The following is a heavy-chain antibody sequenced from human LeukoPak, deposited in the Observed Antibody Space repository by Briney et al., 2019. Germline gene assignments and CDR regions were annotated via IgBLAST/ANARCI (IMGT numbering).Heavy chain of an antibody. D-gene: IGHD3-22*01. Sequence: PGGSLRLSCAASGFTFSSYEMNWVRQAPGKGLEWVGRIKSEAAGGTTNYAAPVKGRFTISRDNPKNTLYLQMNSLRAEDTAVYFCAKRGVVIRVILVGFHKEAYYFDSWGQGALVTVSS. J-gene: IGHJ4*02. V-gene: IGHV3-15*01. CDR3: AKRGVVIRVILVGFHKEAYYFDS. CDR1: GFTFSSYE. CDR2: IKSEAAGGTT.